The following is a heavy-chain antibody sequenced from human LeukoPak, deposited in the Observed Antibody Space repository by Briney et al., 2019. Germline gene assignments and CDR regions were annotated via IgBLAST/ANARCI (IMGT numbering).Heavy chain of an antibody. CDR2: IYHSGST. V-gene: IGHV4-30-2*01. Sequence: SETLSLTCTVSGGSISSGGYYWSWIRQPPGKGLEWIGYIYHSGSTYYNPSLKSRVTISVDRSKNQFSLKLSSVTAADTAVYYCARDGDFSWELNPLDAFDIWGQGTMVTVSS. CDR1: GGSISSGGYY. D-gene: IGHD1-26*01. J-gene: IGHJ3*02. CDR3: ARDGDFSWELNPLDAFDI.